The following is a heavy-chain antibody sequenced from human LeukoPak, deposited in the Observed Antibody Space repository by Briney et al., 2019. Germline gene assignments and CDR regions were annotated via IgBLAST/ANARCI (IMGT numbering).Heavy chain of an antibody. CDR2: ISSSSSYI. D-gene: IGHD6-19*01. CDR3: ARFSSGWPSFDY. J-gene: IGHJ4*02. Sequence: PGGSLRLSCAASGFTFSSYSMNWVRQAPGKGLESVSSISSSSSYIYYADSVKGRFTISRDNAKNSLYLQMNSLRAEDTAVYYCARFSSGWPSFDYWGQGTLVTVSS. V-gene: IGHV3-21*01. CDR1: GFTFSSYS.